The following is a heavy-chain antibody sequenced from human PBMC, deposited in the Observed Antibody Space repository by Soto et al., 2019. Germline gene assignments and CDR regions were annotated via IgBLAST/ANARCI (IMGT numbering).Heavy chain of an antibody. CDR3: AKLYDFWSGYYNPEGY. Sequence: PGGSLRLSCAASGFTFSSYGMHWVRQAPGKGLEWVAVISYDGSNKYYADSVKGRFTISRDNSKNTLYLQMNSLRAEDTAVYYCAKLYDFWSGYYNPEGYWGQGTLVTVSS. CDR2: ISYDGSNK. CDR1: GFTFSSYG. V-gene: IGHV3-30*18. D-gene: IGHD3-3*01. J-gene: IGHJ4*02.